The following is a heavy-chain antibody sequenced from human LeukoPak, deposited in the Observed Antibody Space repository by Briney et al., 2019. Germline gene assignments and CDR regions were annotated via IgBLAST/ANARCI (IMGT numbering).Heavy chain of an antibody. D-gene: IGHD5-18*01. Sequence: GGSLRLSCVASGITFSNYAVGWVRQAPEKGLDWVSVISGSAHKIRYADSVKGRFTISRDNSENIVYLQMNNLRAEDTAVYYCAGRVTGYSSGYVYWGQGTLVTVSS. V-gene: IGHV3-23*01. CDR2: ISGSAHKI. J-gene: IGHJ4*02. CDR3: AGRVTGYSSGYVY. CDR1: GITFSNYA.